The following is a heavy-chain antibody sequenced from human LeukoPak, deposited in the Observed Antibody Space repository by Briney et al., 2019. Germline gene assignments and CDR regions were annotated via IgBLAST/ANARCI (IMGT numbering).Heavy chain of an antibody. Sequence: GGSLRLSCAASGFTFSSYSMNWVRQAPGKGLEWVSSISSSSSYIYYADSVKGRFTISRDNAKNSLYLQMNSLRAEDTAVYYCARDQNDYGDYHGPIDYWGQGTLVTVSS. V-gene: IGHV3-21*01. J-gene: IGHJ4*02. D-gene: IGHD4-17*01. CDR2: ISSSSSYI. CDR1: GFTFSSYS. CDR3: ARDQNDYGDYHGPIDY.